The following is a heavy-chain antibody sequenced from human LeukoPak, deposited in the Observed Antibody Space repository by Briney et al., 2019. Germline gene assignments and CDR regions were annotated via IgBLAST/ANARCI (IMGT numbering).Heavy chain of an antibody. CDR3: AREVQGAAAGTNNWFDP. J-gene: IGHJ5*02. D-gene: IGHD6-13*01. CDR2: ISAYNGNT. CDR1: GYTFTSYA. Sequence: GASVKVSCKASGYTFTSYAFSWVRQAPGQGLEWMGWISAYNGNTNYAQKLQGRVTMTTDTSTSTAYMELRSLRSDDTAVYYCAREVQGAAAGTNNWFDPWGQGTLVTVSS. V-gene: IGHV1-18*01.